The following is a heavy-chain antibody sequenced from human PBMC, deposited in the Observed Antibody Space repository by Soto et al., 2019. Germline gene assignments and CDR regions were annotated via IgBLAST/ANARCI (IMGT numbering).Heavy chain of an antibody. CDR3: ARDGWAVAEN. CDR2: LSPDGRST. Sequence: QLVESGGGLVQPGGSLRLSCVASEFTLSSFHMHWVRQAPGKGLVWVSRLSPDGRSTNYADFVKGRFTISRDNAKNTRYLQMNRLRDDDTALYYCARDGWAVAENWGQGTLVTV. CDR1: EFTLSSFH. D-gene: IGHD6-19*01. J-gene: IGHJ4*02. V-gene: IGHV3-74*01.